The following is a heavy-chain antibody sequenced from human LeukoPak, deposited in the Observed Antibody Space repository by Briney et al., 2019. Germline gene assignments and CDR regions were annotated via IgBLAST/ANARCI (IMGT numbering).Heavy chain of an antibody. CDR3: ARSDWFDY. V-gene: IGHV3-30-3*01. D-gene: IGHD3-9*01. CDR2: ISDNGSNK. J-gene: IGHJ4*02. Sequence: PGGSLRLSCATSGFTFRSYAMHWVRQAPGKGLEWVAVISDNGSNKNYADSAKGRFIISRDDPKNTVYLQMNSLTAEDTAVYYCARSDWFDYWGQGTLVTVSS. CDR1: GFTFRSYA.